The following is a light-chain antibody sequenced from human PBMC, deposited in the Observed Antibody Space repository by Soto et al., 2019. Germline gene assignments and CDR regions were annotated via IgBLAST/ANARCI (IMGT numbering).Light chain of an antibody. CDR2: GAS. J-gene: IGKJ5*01. CDR3: QQYKSWTTIT. CDR1: QSISSK. Sequence: EIVMTQSPATLSVSPGERATLSCRASQSISSKLGWYQQRPGQAPRLLIYGASTRATGIPARCSGSGSGTEVTLNIISLQSEDSAVYYCQQYKSWTTITFGQGTRLEIK. V-gene: IGKV3-15*01.